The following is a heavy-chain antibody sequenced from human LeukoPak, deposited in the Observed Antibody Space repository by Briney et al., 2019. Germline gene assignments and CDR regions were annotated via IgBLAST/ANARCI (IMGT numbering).Heavy chain of an antibody. D-gene: IGHD3-3*01. CDR3: AKGLLEWLLSYMDV. Sequence: PGGSLRLSCAASGFTFSSYGMHWVRQAPGKGLEWVAFIRYDGSNKYYADSVKGRFTISRDNSKNTLYLQKNSLRAEDTAVYYCAKGLLEWLLSYMDVWGKGTTVTVSS. CDR2: IRYDGSNK. V-gene: IGHV3-30*02. CDR1: GFTFSSYG. J-gene: IGHJ6*03.